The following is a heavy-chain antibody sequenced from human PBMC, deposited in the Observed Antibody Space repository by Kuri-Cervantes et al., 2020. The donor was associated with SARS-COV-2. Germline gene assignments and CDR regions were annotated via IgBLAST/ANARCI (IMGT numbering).Heavy chain of an antibody. D-gene: IGHD6-13*01. J-gene: IGHJ5*02. CDR1: GGSISSSSYY. Sequence: SETLSLTCTVSGGSISSSSYYWGWIRQPPGKGLEWIGSIYYSGNTLYNPSLKSRLTISVDTSKKQSSLNLSSVTAADTAVYYCARDRGRIAAAGIGWFDPWGQGTLVTVSS. CDR2: IYYSGNT. CDR3: ARDRGRIAAAGIGWFDP. V-gene: IGHV4-39*07.